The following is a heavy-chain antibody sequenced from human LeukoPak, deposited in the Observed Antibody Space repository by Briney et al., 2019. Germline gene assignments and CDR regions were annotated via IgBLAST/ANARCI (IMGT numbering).Heavy chain of an antibody. CDR3: ADFGVVTNWFDP. CDR1: GYTFTEMS. J-gene: IGHJ5*02. V-gene: IGHV1-24*01. CDR2: IDPESGER. Sequence: ASVKVSCKVSGYTFTEMSIHWVRQTPGKGLEWLGGIDPESGERVYAQNFRGRVTMSEDTSTDTAYMEVSSLRSEDTAIYYCADFGVVTNWFDPWGQGTLVTVSP. D-gene: IGHD3-3*01.